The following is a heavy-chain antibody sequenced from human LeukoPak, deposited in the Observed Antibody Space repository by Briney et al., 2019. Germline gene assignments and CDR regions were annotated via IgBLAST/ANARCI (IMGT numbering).Heavy chain of an antibody. D-gene: IGHD6-6*01. Sequence: GGSLRLSCAASGFTFSSYGMHWVRQAPGKGLEWVAVIWYDGSNKYYADSVEGRFTISRDNSKNTLYLQMNSLRAEDTAVYYCARAKRQQLYSSSSGLDYWGQGTLVTVSS. CDR1: GFTFSSYG. V-gene: IGHV3-33*01. CDR2: IWYDGSNK. CDR3: ARAKRQQLYSSSSGLDY. J-gene: IGHJ4*02.